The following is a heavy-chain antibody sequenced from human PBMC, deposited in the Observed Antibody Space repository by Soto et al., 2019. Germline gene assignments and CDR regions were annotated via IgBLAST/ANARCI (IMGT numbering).Heavy chain of an antibody. CDR3: ARGDDYGDYHDAFDI. V-gene: IGHV1-18*01. Sequence: ASVKVSCKASGYTFTSYGISWVRQAPGQGLEWMGWISAYNGNTNYAQKLQGRVTMTTDTPTSTAYMELRSLRSDDTAVYYCARGDDYGDYHDAFDIWGQGTMVTVSS. CDR1: GYTFTSYG. J-gene: IGHJ3*02. D-gene: IGHD4-17*01. CDR2: ISAYNGNT.